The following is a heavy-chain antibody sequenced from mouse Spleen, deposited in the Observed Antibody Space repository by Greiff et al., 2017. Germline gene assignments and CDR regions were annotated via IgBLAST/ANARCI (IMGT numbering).Heavy chain of an antibody. J-gene: IGHJ1*01. D-gene: IGHD3-3*01. CDR1: GFTFSSYA. CDR2: ISSGGSYT. Sequence: EVHLVESGGGLVKPGGSLKLSCAASGFTFSSYAMSWVRQTPEKRLEWVATISSGGSYTYYPDSVKGRFTISRDNAKNTLYLQMSSLRSEDTAMYYCAGDGGWYFDVWGAGTTVTVSS. V-gene: IGHV5-9-3*01. CDR3: AGDGGWYFDV.